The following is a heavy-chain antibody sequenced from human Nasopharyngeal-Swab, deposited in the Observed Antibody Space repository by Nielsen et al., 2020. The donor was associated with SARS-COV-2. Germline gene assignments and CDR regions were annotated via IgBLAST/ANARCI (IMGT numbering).Heavy chain of an antibody. J-gene: IGHJ4*02. Sequence: SETLSLTCPVSGGSITSSRHRWGWIRQPPGKGLEWIGQILVNRYTEYHPSVRGRITVYADTSENSFSLRLSSVTAADTAVYYCARLDPFGSEDKWGQGTLVTVSS. CDR2: ILVNRYT. CDR1: GGSITSSRHR. V-gene: IGHV4-39*02. D-gene: IGHD3-3*01. CDR3: ARLDPFGSEDK.